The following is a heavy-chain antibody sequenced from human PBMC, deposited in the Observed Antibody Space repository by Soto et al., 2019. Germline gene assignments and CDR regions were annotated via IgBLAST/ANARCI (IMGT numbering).Heavy chain of an antibody. V-gene: IGHV3-48*02. CDR2: IRTISSAI. Sequence: GGSLRLSCAASGFTFSDYPRNWVRQAPGKGLGWVSSIRTISSAIYFADSVRGRFTISRDNARNSLYLQMTSLRDEDTAVYYCARETHSFDSWGQGTLVTVSS. CDR1: GFTFSDYP. CDR3: ARETHSFDS. J-gene: IGHJ4*02.